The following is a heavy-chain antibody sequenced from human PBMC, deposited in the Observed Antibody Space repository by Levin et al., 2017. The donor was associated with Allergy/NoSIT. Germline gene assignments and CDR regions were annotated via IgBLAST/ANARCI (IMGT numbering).Heavy chain of an antibody. J-gene: IGHJ4*02. V-gene: IGHV1-8*01. Sequence: GESLKISCKASGYTFTSYDINWVRQATGQGLEWMGWMNPNSGNTGYAQKFQGRVTMTRNTSISTAYMELSSLRSEDTAVYYCARGAHRYCSGGSCYVYWGQGTLVTVSS. CDR1: GYTFTSYD. D-gene: IGHD2-15*01. CDR2: MNPNSGNT. CDR3: ARGAHRYCSGGSCYVY.